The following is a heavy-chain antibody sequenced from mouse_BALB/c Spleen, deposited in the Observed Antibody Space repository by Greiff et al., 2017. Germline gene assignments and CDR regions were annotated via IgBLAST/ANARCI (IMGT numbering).Heavy chain of an antibody. CDR3: ARTGPYFDY. Sequence: EVHLVESGGGLVKPGGSLKLSCAASGFTFSSYAMSWVRQTPEKRLEWVATISSGGSYTYYPDSVKGRFTISRDNANNTLYLQMSSLRSEDTAMYYCARTGPYFDYWGQGTTLTVSS. D-gene: IGHD4-1*01. V-gene: IGHV5-9-3*01. J-gene: IGHJ2*01. CDR2: ISSGGSYT. CDR1: GFTFSSYA.